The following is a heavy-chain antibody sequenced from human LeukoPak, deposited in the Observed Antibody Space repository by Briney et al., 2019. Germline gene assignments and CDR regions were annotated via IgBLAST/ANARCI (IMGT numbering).Heavy chain of an antibody. J-gene: IGHJ5*02. CDR3: AGHSSSWYNWFDP. Sequence: SETLSLTCTGSGGSISSYYWSWIRQPPGKGLEGIGYIYYSGSTNYNPSLKSRVTISVDTSKNQFSLKLSYVTAADTAVYYCAGHSSSWYNWFDPWGQGTLVTVSS. CDR2: IYYSGST. V-gene: IGHV4-59*03. D-gene: IGHD6-13*01. CDR1: GGSISSYY.